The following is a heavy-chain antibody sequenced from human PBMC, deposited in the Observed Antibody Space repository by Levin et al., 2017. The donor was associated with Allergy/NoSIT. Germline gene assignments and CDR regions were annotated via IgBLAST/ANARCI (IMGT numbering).Heavy chain of an antibody. D-gene: IGHD3-22*01. V-gene: IGHV1-2*02. J-gene: IGHJ4*02. CDR1: GYTFTGYY. Sequence: ASVKVSCKASGYTFTGYYMHWVRQAPGQGLEWMGWINPNSGGTNYAQKFQGRVTMTRDTSISTAYMELSRLRSDDTAVYYCARDDYYDSSGDYYTENYWGQGTLVTVSS. CDR2: INPNSGGT. CDR3: ARDDYYDSSGDYYTENY.